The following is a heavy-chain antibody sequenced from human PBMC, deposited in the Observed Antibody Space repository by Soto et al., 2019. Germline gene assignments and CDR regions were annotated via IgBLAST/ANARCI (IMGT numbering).Heavy chain of an antibody. D-gene: IGHD6-25*01. Sequence: RGESLKISCKGSGYSFTSYWISWVRQMPGKGLEWMGRIDPSDSYTNYSPSFQGHVTISADKSISTAYLQWSSLKASDTAMYYCARSRADPYGMDVWGQGTTVTVSS. CDR2: IDPSDSYT. CDR3: ARSRADPYGMDV. CDR1: GYSFTSYW. J-gene: IGHJ6*02. V-gene: IGHV5-10-1*01.